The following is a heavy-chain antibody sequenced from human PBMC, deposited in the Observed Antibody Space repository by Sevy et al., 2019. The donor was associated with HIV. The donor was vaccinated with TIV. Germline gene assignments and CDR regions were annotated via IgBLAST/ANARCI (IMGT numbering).Heavy chain of an antibody. CDR1: GFIFSSYG. Sequence: GGSLRLSCAASGFIFSSYGMHWVRQAPGKGLEWVTIISYDGSSKYYADSVKGRFTISRDNSENILYLQMNSLRAEDTAVYYCARRGNYYGDAFDFWGQGTVVTVSS. D-gene: IGHD3-10*01. V-gene: IGHV3-33*08. CDR3: ARRGNYYGDAFDF. CDR2: ISYDGSSK. J-gene: IGHJ3*01.